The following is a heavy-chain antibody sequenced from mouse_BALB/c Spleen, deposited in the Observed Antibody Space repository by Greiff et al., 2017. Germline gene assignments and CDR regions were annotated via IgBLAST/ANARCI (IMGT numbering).Heavy chain of an antibody. J-gene: IGHJ2*01. Sequence: EVMLVESGGDLVKPGGSLKLSCAASGFTFSSYGMSWVRQTPDKRLEWVATISSGGSYTYYPDSVKGRFTISRDNAKNTLYLQMSSLKSEDTAMYYCARHWRDSSGFDYWGQGTTLTVSS. CDR2: ISSGGSYT. CDR3: ARHWRDSSGFDY. D-gene: IGHD3-2*01. V-gene: IGHV5-6*01. CDR1: GFTFSSYG.